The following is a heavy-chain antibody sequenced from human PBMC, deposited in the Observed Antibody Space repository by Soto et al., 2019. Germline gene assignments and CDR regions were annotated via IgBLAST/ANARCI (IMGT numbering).Heavy chain of an antibody. CDR3: ARGGNPLRHYYYYGMDV. V-gene: IGHV4-34*01. J-gene: IGHJ6*02. CDR1: GGSFSGYY. Sequence: KPSETLSLTCAVYGGSFSGYYWSWIRQPPGKGLEWIGEINHSGSTNYNPSLKSRVTISVDTSKNQFSLKLSYVTAADTDVYYCARGGNPLRHYYYYGMDVWGQGTTVTVSS. CDR2: INHSGST. D-gene: IGHD4-17*01.